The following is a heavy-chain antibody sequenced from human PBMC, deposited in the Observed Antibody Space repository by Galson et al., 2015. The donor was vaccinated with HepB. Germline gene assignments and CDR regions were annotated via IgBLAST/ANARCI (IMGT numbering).Heavy chain of an antibody. CDR1: GFAFRSYN. V-gene: IGHV3-64*01. CDR3: VRDHNNGSYHFDY. J-gene: IGHJ4*02. CDR2: ISYDGGST. D-gene: IGHD1-26*01. Sequence: SLRLSCAASGFAFRSYNMHWIRQAPGKGLEYLSAISYDGGSTYYTNSVKGRFTISRDDANNMLYLQLGSLRVEDTALYYCVRDHNNGSYHFDYWGRGTLVTVSS.